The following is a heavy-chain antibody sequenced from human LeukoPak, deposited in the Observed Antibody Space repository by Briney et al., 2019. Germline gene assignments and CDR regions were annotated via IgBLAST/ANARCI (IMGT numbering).Heavy chain of an antibody. V-gene: IGHV3-30-3*01. Sequence: GGSLRLSCAASGFTFSSYAMHWVRQAPGKGLEWVAVISDDGSNKYYADSVKGRFTISRDNSKNTLYLQMNSLRAEDTAVYYCARRKPPYYDFWSGHYYYYGMDVWGQGTTVTVSS. CDR2: ISDDGSNK. D-gene: IGHD3-3*01. J-gene: IGHJ6*02. CDR1: GFTFSSYA. CDR3: ARRKPPYYDFWSGHYYYYGMDV.